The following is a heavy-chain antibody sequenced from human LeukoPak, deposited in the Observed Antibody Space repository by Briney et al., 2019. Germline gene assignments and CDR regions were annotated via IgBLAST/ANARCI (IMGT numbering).Heavy chain of an antibody. D-gene: IGHD5-12*01. CDR3: ARGGGYRRGILQFDY. J-gene: IGHJ4*02. V-gene: IGHV4-59*01. CDR2: IYYSGST. Sequence: SETLSLTCTVSGGSISSYYWSWIRQPPGKGLEWIGYIYYSGSTNYNSSLKSRVTISVDTSKNQFSLKLSSVTAADTAVYYCARGGGYRRGILQFDYWGQGTLVTVSS. CDR1: GGSISSYY.